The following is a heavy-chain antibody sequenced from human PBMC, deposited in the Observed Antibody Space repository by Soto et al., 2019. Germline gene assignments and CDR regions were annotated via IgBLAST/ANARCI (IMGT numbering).Heavy chain of an antibody. Sequence: SETLSLTCAVYGGSFSGYYWSWIRQPPGKGLEWIGTIYYSGSTYYNPSLKSRVTISVDTSKNHFSLRLSSVTAADTAVYYCASPSRRAVDYDAFDIWGQGTMVTVSS. CDR3: ASPSRRAVDYDAFDI. CDR1: GGSFSGYY. J-gene: IGHJ3*02. CDR2: IYYSGST. D-gene: IGHD6-19*01. V-gene: IGHV4-34*01.